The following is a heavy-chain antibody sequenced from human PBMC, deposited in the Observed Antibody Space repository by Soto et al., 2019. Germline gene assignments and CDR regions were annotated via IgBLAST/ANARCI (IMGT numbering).Heavy chain of an antibody. Sequence: QVQLVQSGAEVKKPGSSVKVTCKASGGTFSSNAISWVRQAPGQGLEWMGGIIPIFGTAHYAQKFQGRVTSTAAESTSTASMELSSLKSEDTAVYYCASGGRGYSSAPWFYFEFWGQGTLVTVSS. CDR2: IIPIFGTA. V-gene: IGHV1-69*12. CDR1: GGTFSSNA. D-gene: IGHD5-18*01. J-gene: IGHJ4*02. CDR3: ASGGRGYSSAPWFYFEF.